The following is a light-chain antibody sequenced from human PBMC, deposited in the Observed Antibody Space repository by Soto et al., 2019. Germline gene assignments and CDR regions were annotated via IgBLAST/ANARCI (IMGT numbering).Light chain of an antibody. CDR2: AAS. Sequence: DIQMTQSPSSLSASVGDRVTITCRASQSISNYLNWYHQKPGKAPKLLMYAASSLQSGVPSRFGGSGSGTEFTLTISSLQPEDFATYYCPQSYSTPRTFGQGTKVEIK. V-gene: IGKV1-39*01. CDR3: PQSYSTPRT. CDR1: QSISNY. J-gene: IGKJ1*01.